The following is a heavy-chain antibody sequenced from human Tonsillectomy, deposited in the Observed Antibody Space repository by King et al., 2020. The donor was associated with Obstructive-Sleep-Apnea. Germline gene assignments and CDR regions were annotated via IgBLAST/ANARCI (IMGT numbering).Heavy chain of an antibody. D-gene: IGHD5-24*01. V-gene: IGHV5-10-1*01. J-gene: IGHJ5*02. CDR2: IYPRDSDT. Sequence: QLVQSGTEVKKPGESLRISCKGSGYRFTSYWISWVRQMPGKGLEWMGRIYPRDSDTNYSPSFQGHVTISVDKSISTAYLQWSSLKASDTAIYYCVRHLVATVKGDDAWGQGTLVTVSS. CDR3: VRHLVATVKGDDA. CDR1: GYRFTSYW.